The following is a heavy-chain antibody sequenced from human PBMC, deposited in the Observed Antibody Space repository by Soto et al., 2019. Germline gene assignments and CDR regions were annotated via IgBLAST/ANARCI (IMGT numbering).Heavy chain of an antibody. CDR2: IFHDGTA. J-gene: IGHJ4*02. D-gene: IGHD3-10*01. CDR3: ARLVYDTRLNYMYFDF. CDR1: GVSISSGNW. Sequence: SETLSLTCAVSGVSISSGNWWTSVRQSPQMGLEYIGEIFHDGTANYYPSFERRVAISVDTSKNQFSLKLTSVTAADTAIYFCARLVYDTRLNYMYFDFWGQGTLVTVSS. V-gene: IGHV4-4*02.